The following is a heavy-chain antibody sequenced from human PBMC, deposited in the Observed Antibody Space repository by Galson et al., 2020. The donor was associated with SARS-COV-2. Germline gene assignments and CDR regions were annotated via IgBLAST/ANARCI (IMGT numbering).Heavy chain of an antibody. CDR3: ARVKGGSHFGAFDI. CDR1: GFTFSSYA. CDR2: ISYDGSNK. J-gene: IGHJ3*02. V-gene: IGHV3-30*04. D-gene: IGHD1-26*01. Sequence: GGSLRLSCAASGFTFSSYAMHWVRQAPGKGLEWVAVISYDGSNKYYADSVKGRFTISRDNSKNTLYLQMNSLRAEDTAVYYCARVKGGSHFGAFDIWGQGTMVTVSS.